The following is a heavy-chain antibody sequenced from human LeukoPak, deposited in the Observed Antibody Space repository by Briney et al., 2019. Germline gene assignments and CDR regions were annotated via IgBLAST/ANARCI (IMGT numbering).Heavy chain of an antibody. J-gene: IGHJ4*02. CDR3: AREGLGSSSWPTHFVY. CDR1: GGSISSYY. CDR2: IYYSGST. V-gene: IGHV4-59*01. Sequence: PSETLSLTCAVYGGSISSYYWSWIRQPPGKGLEWIGYIYYSGSTNYNPSLKSRVTISVDTSKNQFSLKLSSVTAADTAVYYCAREGLGSSSWPTHFVYWGQGTLVTVSS. D-gene: IGHD6-13*01.